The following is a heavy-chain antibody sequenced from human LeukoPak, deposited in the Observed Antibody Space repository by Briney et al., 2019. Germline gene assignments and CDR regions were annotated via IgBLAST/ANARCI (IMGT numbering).Heavy chain of an antibody. CDR3: ASCSEGYFDY. CDR1: GFTVSSNY. V-gene: IGHV3-53*01. Sequence: PGGSLRLSCAASGFTVSSNYMSWVRQAPGRGLEWVSVIYSGGSTYYADSVKGRFTISRDNSKNTLYLQMNSLRAEDTAVYYCASCSEGYFDYWGQGTLVTVSS. D-gene: IGHD3-10*02. J-gene: IGHJ4*02. CDR2: IYSGGST.